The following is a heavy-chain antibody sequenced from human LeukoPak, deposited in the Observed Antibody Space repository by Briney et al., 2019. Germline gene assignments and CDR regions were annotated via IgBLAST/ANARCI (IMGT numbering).Heavy chain of an antibody. D-gene: IGHD3-9*01. V-gene: IGHV3-30*18. CDR2: ISYDGSNK. J-gene: IGHJ4*02. CDR3: AKDDGGDILSGRPNDY. Sequence: GGSLRLSCAASGFTFSSYGMHWFRQAPGKGLEWVAVISYDGSNKYYADSVKGRFTISRDNSKNTLYLQMYSLRAEDTAAYYCAKDDGGDILSGRPNDYWGEGTLVIVSS. CDR1: GFTFSSYG.